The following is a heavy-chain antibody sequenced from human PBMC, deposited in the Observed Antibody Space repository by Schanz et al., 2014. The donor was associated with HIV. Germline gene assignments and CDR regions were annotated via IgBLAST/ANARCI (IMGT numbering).Heavy chain of an antibody. CDR2: IWYDGSNK. D-gene: IGHD3-10*01. J-gene: IGHJ4*02. Sequence: QVQLVESGGGVVQPGRSLRLSCAASGFTFSTCGMHWVRQAPGKGLECVAFIWYDGSNKYYADSVKGRFTISRDNSKDTLYLQMNSLRAEDTAVYYCAKGQRGMVRGDIDYWGQGTLITVSS. CDR3: AKGQRGMVRGDIDY. CDR1: GFTFSTCG. V-gene: IGHV3-33*06.